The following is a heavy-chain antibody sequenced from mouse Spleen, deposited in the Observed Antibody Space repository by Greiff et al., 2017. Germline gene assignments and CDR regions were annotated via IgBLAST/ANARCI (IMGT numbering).Heavy chain of an antibody. Sequence: QVQLQQPGAELVKPGASVKLSCKASGYTFTSYWMQWVKQRPGQGLEWIGEIDPSDSYTNYNQKFKGKATLTVDTSSSTAYMQLSSLTSEDSAVYYCARGGNWYWYFDVWGAGTTVTVSS. CDR1: GYTFTSYW. CDR2: IDPSDSYT. V-gene: IGHV1-50*01. CDR3: ARGGNWYWYFDV. D-gene: IGHD4-1*01. J-gene: IGHJ1*01.